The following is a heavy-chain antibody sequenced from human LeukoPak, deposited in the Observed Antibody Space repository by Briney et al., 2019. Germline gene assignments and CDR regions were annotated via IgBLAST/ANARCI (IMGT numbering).Heavy chain of an antibody. J-gene: IGHJ4*02. CDR3: ARGAGPIRHSYGYGPVDY. CDR2: INPKSGGT. CDR1: GYTFTGYY. D-gene: IGHD5-18*01. V-gene: IGHV1-2*02. Sequence: ASVKVSCKASGYTFTGYYMHWVRQAPGQGLEWMGWINPKSGGTNYAQKFQGRVTMTRDTSISTAYMELSRLRSGDTAVYYCARGAGPIRHSYGYGPVDYWGQGTLVTVSS.